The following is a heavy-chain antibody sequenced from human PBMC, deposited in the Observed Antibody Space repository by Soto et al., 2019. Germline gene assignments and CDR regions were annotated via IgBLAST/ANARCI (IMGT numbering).Heavy chain of an antibody. Sequence: SETLSLTCTVSGGSISSSSYYWGWIRQPPGKGLEWIGSIYYSGSTYYNPSLKSRVTISVDTSKNQFSLKLSSVTAADTAVYYCAIRIGNTDYWGQGTLVTVSS. CDR3: AIRIGNTDY. D-gene: IGHD2-15*01. CDR2: IYYSGST. CDR1: GGSISSSSYY. J-gene: IGHJ4*02. V-gene: IGHV4-39*01.